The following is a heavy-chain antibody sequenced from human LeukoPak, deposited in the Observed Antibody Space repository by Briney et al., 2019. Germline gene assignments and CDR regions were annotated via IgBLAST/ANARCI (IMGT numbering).Heavy chain of an antibody. CDR1: GFTFSSYG. J-gene: IGHJ6*03. V-gene: IGHV1-2*06. Sequence: GGSLRLSCAASGFTFSSYGMHWVRQAPGQGLEWMGRINPNSGGTNYAQKFQGRVTMTRDTSISTAYMELSRLRSDDTAVYYCARAPRRQWLVYYYYMDVWGKGTTVTVSS. CDR2: INPNSGGT. D-gene: IGHD6-19*01. CDR3: ARAPRRQWLVYYYYMDV.